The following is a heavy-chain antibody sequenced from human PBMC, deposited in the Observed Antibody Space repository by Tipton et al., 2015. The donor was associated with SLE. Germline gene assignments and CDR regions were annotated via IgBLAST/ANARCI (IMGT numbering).Heavy chain of an antibody. CDR3: ARMEGMITYGGIAGL. D-gene: IGHD3-16*01. V-gene: IGHV4-34*01. CDR1: GASFTGSY. Sequence: TLSLTCAVYGASFTGSYYNWVRQSPGKGLEWIGEINPGGRTNYNPSPSLKSRVTMSIDTSKNQFSLKLTSVTAADTAVYYCARMEGMITYGGIAGLWGQGTVVTVSS. J-gene: IGHJ4*02. CDR2: INPGGRT.